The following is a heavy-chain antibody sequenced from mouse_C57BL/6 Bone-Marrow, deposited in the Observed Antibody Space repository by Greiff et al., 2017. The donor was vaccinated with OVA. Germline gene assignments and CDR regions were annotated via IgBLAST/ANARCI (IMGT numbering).Heavy chain of an antibody. CDR1: GFNIKNTY. Sequence: EVQRVESVAELVRPGASVKLSCTASGFNIKNTYMHWVKQRPEQGLEWIGRIDPANGNTKYAPKFQGKATITADTSSNTAYLQLSSLTSEDTAIYYCARFSITTVVATPSYWGQGTTLTVSS. CDR3: ARFSITTVVATPSY. CDR2: IDPANGNT. J-gene: IGHJ2*01. D-gene: IGHD1-1*01. V-gene: IGHV14-3*01.